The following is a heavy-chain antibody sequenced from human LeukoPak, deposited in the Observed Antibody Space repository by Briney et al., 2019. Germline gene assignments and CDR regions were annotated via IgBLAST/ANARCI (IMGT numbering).Heavy chain of an antibody. CDR1: GFTFSAYA. J-gene: IGHJ4*02. Sequence: PGGSLRLSCAASGFTFSAYAVAWVRQAPGKGLEWVSTIYDDNTYYADSVKGRFAISTDNSKNTLYLQMNSLRVEDTAVYFCAARKVRGVWFYLDYWGQGTLVTVSS. V-gene: IGHV3-23*01. D-gene: IGHD3-10*01. CDR2: IYDDNT. CDR3: AARKVRGVWFYLDY.